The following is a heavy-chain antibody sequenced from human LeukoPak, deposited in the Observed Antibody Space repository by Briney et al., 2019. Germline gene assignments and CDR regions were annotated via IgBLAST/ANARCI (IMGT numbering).Heavy chain of an antibody. CDR3: ATYQLLDTSLTNFDY. V-gene: IGHV4-39*01. Sequence: SETLSLTCTVSGGSISSGSYYGGWIRQPPGKGLEWIGSIYYSGSTYYNPSLKSRVTISVDTSKNQFSLKLSSVTAADTAVYYCATYQLLDTSLTNFDYWGQGTLVTVSS. CDR2: IYYSGST. CDR1: GGSISSGSYY. D-gene: IGHD2-2*01. J-gene: IGHJ4*02.